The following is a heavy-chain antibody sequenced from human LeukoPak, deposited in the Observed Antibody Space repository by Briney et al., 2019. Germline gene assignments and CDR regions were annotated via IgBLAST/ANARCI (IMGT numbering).Heavy chain of an antibody. J-gene: IGHJ6*03. D-gene: IGHD3-9*01. CDR1: GGSITSYY. Sequence: SETLSLTCTVSGGSITSYYWSWIRQSPGKGLEWIGYIFYSGSTTYNPSLKSRVTMSVDTSKNQFSLKLYSVTAADTAVYYCARGGSTLHSAGGHDIEFYYYYYMDVWGKGTTVTISS. CDR2: IFYSGST. V-gene: IGHV4-59*08. CDR3: ARGGSTLHSAGGHDIEFYYYYYMDV.